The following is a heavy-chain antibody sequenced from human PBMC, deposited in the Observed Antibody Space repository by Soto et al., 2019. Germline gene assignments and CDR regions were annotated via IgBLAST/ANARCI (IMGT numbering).Heavy chain of an antibody. CDR2: ISDYNGNT. V-gene: IGHV1-18*01. CDR1: GYTFAIYG. CDR3: ARERSGSYPLSP. Sequence: QVQLVQSGAEVKKPGASVKVSCKASGYTFAIYGISWVRQAPGQGLEWMGWISDYNGNTNYAQKFQGRVTMTTDTSTSTAYMELRSLRSDDTAIYYCARERSGSYPLSPWGQGTLVTVSS. J-gene: IGHJ5*02. D-gene: IGHD3-10*01.